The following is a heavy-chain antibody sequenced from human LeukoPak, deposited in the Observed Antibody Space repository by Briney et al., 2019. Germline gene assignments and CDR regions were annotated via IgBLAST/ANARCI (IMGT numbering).Heavy chain of an antibody. CDR2: ISTTSNEI. Sequence: PGGSLRLSCAASGFTLRSYAMNWVRQAPGKGLEWVSVISTTSNEIHYADSVKGRFTISRDNSKNSLYLQMYSLRAEDTAVYYCARDLYYFGSGTYYRSDAFDIWGQGTMVTVSA. J-gene: IGHJ3*02. V-gene: IGHV3-21*01. CDR1: GFTLRSYA. CDR3: ARDLYYFGSGTYYRSDAFDI. D-gene: IGHD3-10*01.